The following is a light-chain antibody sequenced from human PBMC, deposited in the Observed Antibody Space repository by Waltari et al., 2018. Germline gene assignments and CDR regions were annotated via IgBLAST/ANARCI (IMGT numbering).Light chain of an antibody. Sequence: QSVLTQPPSVSGAPGQNVTTSCTGSRSNLGSGDGVHWYQPRPQRAPNLRIYNNKRPSGVPDQFSGSKSGTSASLAITGLQVQDEAVYYCQSYDRSLSAVVFGGGTKLTVL. CDR3: QSYDRSLSAVV. J-gene: IGLJ2*01. CDR1: RSNLGSGDG. CDR2: NN. V-gene: IGLV1-40*01.